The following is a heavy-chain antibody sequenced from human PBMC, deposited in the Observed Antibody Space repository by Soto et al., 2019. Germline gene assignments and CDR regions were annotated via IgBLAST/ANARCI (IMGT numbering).Heavy chain of an antibody. CDR3: ARGGSGYTWFNEF. J-gene: IGHJ4*02. Sequence: EQLVQSGAEVKKPGSSVKVSCQDSGGLFSSYPISWVRQVPGQGLEWMGGIIPVFQTAYDTQRFQGRVTITADESTNTAYVELSSLRSEDTAIYYCARGGSGYTWFNEFWGQGTLVTVSS. D-gene: IGHD3-22*01. V-gene: IGHV1-69*01. CDR2: IIPVFQTA. CDR1: GGLFSSYP.